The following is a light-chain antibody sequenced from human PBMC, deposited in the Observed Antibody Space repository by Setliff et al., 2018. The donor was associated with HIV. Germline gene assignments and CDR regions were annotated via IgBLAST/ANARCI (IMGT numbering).Light chain of an antibody. V-gene: IGLV1-47*01. CDR2: RND. J-gene: IGLJ1*01. Sequence: QSVLAQPPSASGAPGQTVTISCSGSSSNIETHYVYWYQQFPGTAPKLLIYRNDQRPSGVPPRFSGSKSGTSAALTISDLRAEDEAEYFCAAWNDRPTGIYVFGTGTKV. CDR3: AAWNDRPTGIYV. CDR1: SSNIETHY.